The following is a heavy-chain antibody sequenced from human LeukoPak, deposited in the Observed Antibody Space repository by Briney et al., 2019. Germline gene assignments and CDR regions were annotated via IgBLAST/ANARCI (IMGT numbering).Heavy chain of an antibody. J-gene: IGHJ4*02. CDR1: GYTFTNYD. Sequence: ASVKVSCKASGYTFTNYDINWVRQATGQGLEWMGWMNPNSGNTGYAQNFQGRVTMTRDTSISTAYMQVTSLRSEDTAIYYCARTNGDLDYWGQGTLATVSS. CDR2: MNPNSGNT. D-gene: IGHD4-17*01. CDR3: ARTNGDLDY. V-gene: IGHV1-8*01.